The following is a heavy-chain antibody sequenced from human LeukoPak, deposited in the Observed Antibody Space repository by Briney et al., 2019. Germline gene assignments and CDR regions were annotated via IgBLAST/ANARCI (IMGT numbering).Heavy chain of an antibody. Sequence: ASVEVSCKASGYTSTGYYMHWVRQAPGQGLEWMGWINPNSGGTNYAQKFQGRVTMTRDTSISTAYMELSRLRSDDTAVYYCARGQVLLWFGELFTDYWGQGTLVTVSS. V-gene: IGHV1-2*02. D-gene: IGHD3-10*01. J-gene: IGHJ4*02. CDR1: GYTSTGYY. CDR2: INPNSGGT. CDR3: ARGQVLLWFGELFTDY.